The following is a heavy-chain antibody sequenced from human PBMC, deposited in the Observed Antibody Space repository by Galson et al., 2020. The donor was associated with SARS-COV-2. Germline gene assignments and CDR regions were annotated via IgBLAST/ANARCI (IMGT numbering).Heavy chain of an antibody. CDR2: ISYDGSNK. CDR3: ARDGGGYMDV. D-gene: IGHD3-16*01. J-gene: IGHJ6*02. CDR1: GFTFSSYA. Sequence: TGGSLRLSCAASGFTFSSYAMHWVRQAPGKGLEWVAVISYDGSNKYYADSVKGRFTISSDNSKNTLYLQMNSLRAEDTAVYYCARDGGGYMDVWGQGTTVTVSS. V-gene: IGHV3-30-3*01.